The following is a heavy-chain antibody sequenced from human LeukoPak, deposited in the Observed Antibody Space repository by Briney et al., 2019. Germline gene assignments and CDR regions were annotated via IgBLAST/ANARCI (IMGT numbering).Heavy chain of an antibody. V-gene: IGHV4-59*01. CDR1: GGSIRSY. J-gene: IGHJ4*02. Sequence: SETLSLTCTVSGGSIRSYWSWIRQPAGKGLEWIGYIYYSGSTNYNPSLKSRVTISVETSKNEFSLKLRSVTAADTAVYYCARVTGYRIEDYFDYWGQGTLVTVSS. D-gene: IGHD6-13*01. CDR2: IYYSGST. CDR3: ARVTGYRIEDYFDY.